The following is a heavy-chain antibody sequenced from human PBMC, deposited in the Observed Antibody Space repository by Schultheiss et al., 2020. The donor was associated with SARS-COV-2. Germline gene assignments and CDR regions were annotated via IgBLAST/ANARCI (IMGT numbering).Heavy chain of an antibody. CDR2: IKQDGSEK. CDR3: ASRFDYYYGMDV. D-gene: IGHD3-16*01. CDR1: GFTFSSYS. J-gene: IGHJ6*02. Sequence: GGSLRLSCAASGFTFSSYSMNWVRQAPGKGLEWVANIKQDGSEKYYVDSVKGRFTISRDNAKNSLYLQMNSLRAEDTAVYYCASRFDYYYGMDVWGQGTTVTVSS. V-gene: IGHV3-7*01.